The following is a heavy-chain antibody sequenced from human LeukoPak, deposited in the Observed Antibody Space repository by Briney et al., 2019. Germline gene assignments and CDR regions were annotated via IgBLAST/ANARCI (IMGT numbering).Heavy chain of an antibody. D-gene: IGHD6-6*01. CDR3: AAIAARPRVDY. CDR2: ISSSSSYI. J-gene: IGHJ4*02. V-gene: IGHV3-21*01. Sequence: GGSLRLSCAASGFTFSSYSMNWVRQAPGKGLEWVSSISSSSSYIYYADSVKGRFTISRDNAKNSLYLQMNSLRAEDTAVYYCAAIAARPRVDYWGQGTLVTVSS. CDR1: GFTFSSYS.